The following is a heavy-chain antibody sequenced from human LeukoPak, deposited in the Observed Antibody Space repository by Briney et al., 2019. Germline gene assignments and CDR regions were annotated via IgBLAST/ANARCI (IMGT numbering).Heavy chain of an antibody. CDR3: ASPGGWNDESYFDY. CDR1: GGSISSSSYY. D-gene: IGHD1-1*01. Sequence: SETLSLTCTVSGGSISSSSYYWGWIRQPPGKGLEWIGSIYYSGSTYYNPSLKSRVTISVDTSKNQFSLKLSSVTAADTAVYYCASPGGWNDESYFDYWGQGTLVTVSS. V-gene: IGHV4-39*01. CDR2: IYYSGST. J-gene: IGHJ4*02.